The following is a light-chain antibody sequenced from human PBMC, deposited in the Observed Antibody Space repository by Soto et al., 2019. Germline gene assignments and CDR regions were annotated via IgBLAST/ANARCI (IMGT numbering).Light chain of an antibody. Sequence: EIVLAQSPATLSLSPGERATLSCRASQRVGNLLAWYQQKPDQAPRLLIFEASTRSTGVPVRISGSGSGTDFTLTISSLEPEDLAVYYCQQYKNWPPPTFGGGTKVQIK. V-gene: IGKV3-11*01. J-gene: IGKJ4*01. CDR3: QQYKNWPPPT. CDR2: EAS. CDR1: QRVGNL.